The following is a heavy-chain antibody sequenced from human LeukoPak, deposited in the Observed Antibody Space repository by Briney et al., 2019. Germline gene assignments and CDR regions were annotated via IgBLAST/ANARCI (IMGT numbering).Heavy chain of an antibody. CDR3: ARVRGSGDTAMDSGGVYDAFDI. Sequence: GGSLRLSCAASGFTFSSYWMSWVRQAPGKGLEYVSAISSNGGSTYYANSVKGRFTISRDNSKNTLYLQMGSLRAEDMAVYYCARVRGSGDTAMDSGGVYDAFDIWGQGTMVTVSS. D-gene: IGHD5-18*01. V-gene: IGHV3-64*01. CDR1: GFTFSSYW. J-gene: IGHJ3*02. CDR2: ISSNGGST.